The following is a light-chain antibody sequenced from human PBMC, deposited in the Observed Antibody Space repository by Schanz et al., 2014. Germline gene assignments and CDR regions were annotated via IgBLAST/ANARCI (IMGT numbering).Light chain of an antibody. Sequence: QSALTQPASVSGSPGQSITISCTGTSSDVGSYNLVSWYQQHPRKAPKLMIYEGSKRPSGVPDRFSGSKSGTSATLGITGLQTGDEADYYCGTWDSSLSAGGVFGTGTKLTVL. CDR1: SSDVGSYNL. V-gene: IGLV2-14*02. CDR2: EGS. CDR3: GTWDSSLSAGGV. J-gene: IGLJ1*01.